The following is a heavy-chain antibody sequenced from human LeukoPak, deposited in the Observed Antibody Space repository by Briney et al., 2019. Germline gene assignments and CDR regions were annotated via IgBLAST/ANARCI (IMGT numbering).Heavy chain of an antibody. Sequence: PGGSLRLSCAASGFTFSSYGMHWVRQAPGKGLEWVAVIWYDGSNKYYADSVKGRFTISRDNSKNTLYLQMNSLRAEDTAVYYCARSGYYYGSSGYYPDWGQGTLVTVSS. D-gene: IGHD3-22*01. CDR1: GFTFSSYG. CDR3: ARSGYYYGSSGYYPD. CDR2: IWYDGSNK. J-gene: IGHJ4*02. V-gene: IGHV3-33*01.